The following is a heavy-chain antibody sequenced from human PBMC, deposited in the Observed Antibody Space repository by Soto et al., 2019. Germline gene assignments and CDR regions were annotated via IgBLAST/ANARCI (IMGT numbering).Heavy chain of an antibody. CDR2: ISGSGGST. J-gene: IGHJ6*02. D-gene: IGHD1-1*01. V-gene: IGHV3-23*01. CDR3: AKFSIQHTINYGMDV. Sequence: VQLLESGGGLVQPGGSLRLSCAASGFTFASYVMGWVRQAPGKGLEWVSAISGSGGSTYYADSVKGRFTISRDNSNNTLYLQMISLRAEDTAGFYCAKFSIQHTINYGMDVWGQGTTVTVSS. CDR1: GFTFASYV.